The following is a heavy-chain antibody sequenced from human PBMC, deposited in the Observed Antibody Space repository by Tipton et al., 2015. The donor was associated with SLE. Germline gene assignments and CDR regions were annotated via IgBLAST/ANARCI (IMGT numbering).Heavy chain of an antibody. D-gene: IGHD6-13*01. J-gene: IGHJ4*02. Sequence: TLSLTCTVHGRPLTGSYWNWIRQTPGKGLEWIGKINHSGSTTYNPSLESRVTISVDTSKNQFSLKLQSVTAADTAVYYCSRANSWRGSTPYNLDYWGQGTLFTFSS. CDR2: INHSGST. CDR3: SRANSWRGSTPYNLDY. V-gene: IGHV4-34*01. CDR1: GRPLTGSY.